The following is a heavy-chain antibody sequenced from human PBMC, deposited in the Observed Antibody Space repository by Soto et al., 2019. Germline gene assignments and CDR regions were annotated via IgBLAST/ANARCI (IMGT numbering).Heavy chain of an antibody. J-gene: IGHJ6*03. Sequence: TGGFLRLSCAASGFTFISYWMHWVRQAPGKGLVWVSRINSDGSSTSYADSVKGRFTISRDNAKNTLYLQMNSLRAEDTAVYYCARDGLWFGESHYYYYYMDVWGKGTTVTVSS. D-gene: IGHD3-10*01. CDR2: INSDGSST. V-gene: IGHV3-74*01. CDR3: ARDGLWFGESHYYYYYMDV. CDR1: GFTFISYW.